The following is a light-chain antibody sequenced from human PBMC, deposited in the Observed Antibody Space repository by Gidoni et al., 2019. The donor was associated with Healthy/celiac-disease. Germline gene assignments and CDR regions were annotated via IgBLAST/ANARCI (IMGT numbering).Light chain of an antibody. CDR1: QSISSW. CDR3: QQYNSLIT. CDR2: KAS. Sequence: DIQMTQSPSTLSASVGDRVTITCRASQSISSWLAWYQQKPGKAPKLLIYKASSLESGVPSRFSGSGSGTEFTLTISSLQPDDFATYYCQQYNSLITFGHGTKVDIK. J-gene: IGKJ3*01. V-gene: IGKV1-5*03.